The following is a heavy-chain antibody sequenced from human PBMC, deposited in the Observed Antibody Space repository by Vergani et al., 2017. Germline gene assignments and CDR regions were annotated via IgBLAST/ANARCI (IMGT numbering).Heavy chain of an antibody. J-gene: IGHJ3*02. D-gene: IGHD6-19*01. V-gene: IGHV3-11*06. CDR3: AGDREQWLETGAFDS. CDR1: GFTFSDYY. Sequence: QVQLVESGGGLVEPGGSLRLSCAASGFTFSDYYMSWIRQAPGKGLEWVSYISSISSYTSYADSVKGRFTISRDNAKNSLYLQMKSLRAGDTAVYYCAGDREQWLETGAFDSWGQGRMVTVSS. CDR2: ISSISSYT.